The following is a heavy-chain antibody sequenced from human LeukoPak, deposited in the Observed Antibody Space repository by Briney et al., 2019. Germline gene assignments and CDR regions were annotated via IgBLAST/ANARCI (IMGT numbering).Heavy chain of an antibody. J-gene: IGHJ5*02. CDR3: ARDAVLAGYCSGGSCYGPAAFGLNWFDP. CDR2: IYYSGGT. CDR1: GGSMNPYF. Sequence: SETLSLTCTVSGGSMNPYFWSWIRQPPGKGLEWIGYIYYSGGTNYNPSLKSRVTMSVDTSKNQFSLKLSSVTAADTAVYYCARDAVLAGYCSGGSCYGPAAFGLNWFDPWGQGTLVTVSS. V-gene: IGHV4-59*12. D-gene: IGHD2-15*01.